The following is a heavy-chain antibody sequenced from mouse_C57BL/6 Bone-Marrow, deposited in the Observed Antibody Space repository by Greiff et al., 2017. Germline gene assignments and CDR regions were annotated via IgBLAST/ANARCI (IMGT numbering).Heavy chain of an antibody. D-gene: IGHD5-1*01. CDR1: GYTFTSYW. Sequence: VQLQQPGAELVMPGASVKLSCKASGYTFTSYWMHWVKQRPGQGLEWIGEIDPSDSYTNYNQKFKGKSTLTVDKSSRTAYMQLSRLTSEDSAVDYCALPNWYFDVWGTGTTVTVSS. CDR3: ALPNWYFDV. CDR2: IDPSDSYT. V-gene: IGHV1-69*01. J-gene: IGHJ1*03.